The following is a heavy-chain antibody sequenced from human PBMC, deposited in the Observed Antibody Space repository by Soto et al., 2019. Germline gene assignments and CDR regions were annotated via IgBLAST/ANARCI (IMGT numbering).Heavy chain of an antibody. CDR3: AKDRRAGGNYGFYSDF. D-gene: IGHD1-7*01. Sequence: TGGSLRLSCAASGFTFSSYGMTWVRQAPGKGLEWVSFSSATGTGTYYADSVKGRFTISRDNAKNTVYLQMTSLRADDTAVYFCAKDRRAGGNYGFYSDFWGQGALVTVSS. V-gene: IGHV3-23*01. J-gene: IGHJ4*02. CDR1: GFTFSSYG. CDR2: SSATGTGT.